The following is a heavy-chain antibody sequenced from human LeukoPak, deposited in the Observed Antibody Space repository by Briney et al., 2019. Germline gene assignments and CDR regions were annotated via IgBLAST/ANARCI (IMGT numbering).Heavy chain of an antibody. CDR2: IRYDGTYK. CDR3: ANEAFMTETDAFDV. D-gene: IGHD3-16*01. CDR1: GFTFSTYG. J-gene: IGHJ3*01. V-gene: IGHV3-30*02. Sequence: GGSLRLSCAASGFTFSTYGMHWVRQAPGKGLEWVAFIRYDGTYKYYADSVRGRFTISRDDPKNTLFLQMDTLRAEDTAVYYCANEAFMTETDAFDVWGQGTMVTVSS.